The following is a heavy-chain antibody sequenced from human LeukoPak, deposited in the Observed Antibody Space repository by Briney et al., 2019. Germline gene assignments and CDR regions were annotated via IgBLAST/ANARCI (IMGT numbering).Heavy chain of an antibody. V-gene: IGHV3-30*02. Sequence: GSLRLSCAASGFTFSSYGMHWVRQAPGKGLEWVAFIRYDGSNKYYADSVKGRFTISRDNSKNTLYLQMNSLRAEDTAVYYCAKSDRDSGWFNWFDPWGQGTLVTVSS. D-gene: IGHD6-19*01. CDR3: AKSDRDSGWFNWFDP. CDR2: IRYDGSNK. CDR1: GFTFSSYG. J-gene: IGHJ5*02.